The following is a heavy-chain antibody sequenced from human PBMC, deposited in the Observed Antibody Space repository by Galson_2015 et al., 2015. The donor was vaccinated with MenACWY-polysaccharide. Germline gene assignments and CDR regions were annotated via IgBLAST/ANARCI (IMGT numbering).Heavy chain of an antibody. CDR2: ISYDGSNK. Sequence: SLRLSCAASGFTLSNYPMHWVRQAPDKGLEWVAVISYDGSNKYFADSVKGRFTISRDNSKNTMYLQMSSLRAEDTAVYYCTRTYCSRTTCYAPDQPGFDFWGQGTLVTVSS. CDR1: GFTLSNYP. J-gene: IGHJ4*02. CDR3: TRTYCSRTTCYAPDQPGFDF. D-gene: IGHD2-2*01. V-gene: IGHV3-30-3*01.